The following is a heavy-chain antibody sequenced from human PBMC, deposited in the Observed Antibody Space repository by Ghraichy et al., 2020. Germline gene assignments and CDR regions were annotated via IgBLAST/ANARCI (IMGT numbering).Heavy chain of an antibody. Sequence: SETLSLTCTVSGGSISSSSYYWGWIRQPPGKGLEWIGSIYYSGSTYYNPSLKSRVTISVDTSKNQFSLKLSSVTAADTAVYYCARIDYGDYYADPVDYWGQGTLVTVSS. CDR2: IYYSGST. CDR3: ARIDYGDYYADPVDY. J-gene: IGHJ4*02. CDR1: GGSISSSSYY. V-gene: IGHV4-39*01. D-gene: IGHD4-17*01.